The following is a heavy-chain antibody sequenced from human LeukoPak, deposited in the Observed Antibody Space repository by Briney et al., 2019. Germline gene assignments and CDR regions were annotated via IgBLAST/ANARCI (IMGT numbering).Heavy chain of an antibody. CDR3: ARGVNYYDSSGYYFSY. V-gene: IGHV3-48*03. CDR2: ISSSGSSI. D-gene: IGHD3-22*01. Sequence: PGGSLRLSCAASGFTFSSYEMNWVRQAPGKGLEWVSYISSSGSSIYYADSVKGRFTISRDNAKNSLYLQMNSLRAEDTAVYYCARGVNYYDSSGYYFSYCGQGTLVTVSS. CDR1: GFTFSSYE. J-gene: IGHJ4*02.